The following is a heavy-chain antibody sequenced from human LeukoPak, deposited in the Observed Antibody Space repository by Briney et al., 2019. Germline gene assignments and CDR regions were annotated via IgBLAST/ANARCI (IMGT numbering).Heavy chain of an antibody. CDR1: GFTFSSYA. V-gene: IGHV3-23*01. Sequence: GGSLRLSCAASGFTFSSYAMSWVRQAPGKGLEWVSAISGSGGSTYYADSVKGRFTISRDNAKNSLYLQMNSLRAEDTAVYYCARDGYYYGSGSHWGQGTLVTVSS. CDR3: ARDGYYYGSGSH. CDR2: ISGSGGST. D-gene: IGHD3-10*01. J-gene: IGHJ4*02.